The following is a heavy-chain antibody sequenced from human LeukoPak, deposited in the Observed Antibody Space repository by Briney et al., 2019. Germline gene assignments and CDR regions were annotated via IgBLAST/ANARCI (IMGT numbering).Heavy chain of an antibody. V-gene: IGHV4-39*01. D-gene: IGHD2-15*01. CDR3: GVVGY. Sequence: SATLSLTCTVSGGSISSSSYYWGWIRQPPGKGVEWIGSIYYSGSTYYNPSLKSRVTISVDTSKNQFSLKLSSVTAADTAVYYCGVVGYWGQGTLVTVSS. CDR2: IYYSGST. CDR1: GGSISSSSYY. J-gene: IGHJ4*02.